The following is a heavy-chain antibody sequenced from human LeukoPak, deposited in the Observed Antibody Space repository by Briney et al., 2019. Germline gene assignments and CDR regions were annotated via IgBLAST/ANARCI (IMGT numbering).Heavy chain of an antibody. V-gene: IGHV1-18*01. J-gene: IGHJ6*02. D-gene: IGHD6-13*01. CDR2: ISAYNGNT. CDR1: GYTFTSYG. Sequence: ASVKVSCKASGYTFTSYGISWVRQAPGQGLEWMGWISAYNGNTNYAQKLQGRVTMTTDTSTSTAYMELRSLRSDDTAVYYCARDGIAAADTLGPYYGMDVWGQGTTVTVSS. CDR3: ARDGIAAADTLGPYYGMDV.